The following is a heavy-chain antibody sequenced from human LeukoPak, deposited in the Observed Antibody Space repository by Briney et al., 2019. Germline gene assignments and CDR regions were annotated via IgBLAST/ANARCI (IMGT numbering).Heavy chain of an antibody. J-gene: IGHJ4*02. CDR3: AKDIRADMVNGFDY. V-gene: IGHV3-48*03. CDR2: ISSSGSTI. D-gene: IGHD5-18*01. CDR1: GFTFSSYE. Sequence: GGSLRLSCAASGFTFSSYEMNWVRQAPGKGLEWVSYISSSGSTIYYADSVKGRFTISRDNAKNSLYLQMNSLRAEDTALYYCAKDIRADMVNGFDYWGQGTLVTVSS.